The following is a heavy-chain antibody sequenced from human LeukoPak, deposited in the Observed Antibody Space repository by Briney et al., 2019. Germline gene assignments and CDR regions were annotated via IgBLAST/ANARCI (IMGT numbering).Heavy chain of an antibody. V-gene: IGHV1-69*05. CDR2: IIPIFGTA. D-gene: IGHD5-18*01. J-gene: IGHJ4*02. CDR3: ARDLDTAMATVY. Sequence: SVKVSCKASGGTFSSYAISWVRQAPGQGLEWMGRIIPIFGTANYAQKFQGRVTITTDESTSTAYMELSSLRSEDTAVYYCARDLDTAMATVYWGQGTLVTVSS. CDR1: GGTFSSYA.